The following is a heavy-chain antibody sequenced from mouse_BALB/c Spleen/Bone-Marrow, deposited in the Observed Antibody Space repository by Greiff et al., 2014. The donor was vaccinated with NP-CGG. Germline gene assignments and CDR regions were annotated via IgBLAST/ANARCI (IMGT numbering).Heavy chain of an antibody. D-gene: IGHD2-3*01. J-gene: IGHJ3*01. CDR2: IYPYNGGT. CDR1: GYTFTDYN. Sequence: DVKLQESGPELVKPGASVKISCKASGYTFTDYNMHWVEQSHGKSLEWIGYIYPYNGGTVYKQKFKSKATLTVDNSSSTANMELRSLTSEDSAVYYCARGAAYGYYLGLAYWGQGTLVTVSA. CDR3: ARGAAYGYYLGLAY. V-gene: IGHV1S29*02.